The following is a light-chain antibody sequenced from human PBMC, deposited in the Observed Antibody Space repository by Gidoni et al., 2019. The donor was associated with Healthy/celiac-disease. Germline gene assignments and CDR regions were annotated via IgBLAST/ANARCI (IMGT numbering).Light chain of an antibody. CDR2: EVS. CDR3: SSYTSSSTLWV. J-gene: IGLJ3*02. CDR1: SSDVGRYNY. V-gene: IGLV2-14*01. Sequence: PGQSITISCTGTSSDVGRYNYVSWYQQHPGKAPKLMIYEVSNRPSGVPDRFSGSKSGNTASLTISGLQAEDEADYYCSSYTSSSTLWVFGGGTKLTVL.